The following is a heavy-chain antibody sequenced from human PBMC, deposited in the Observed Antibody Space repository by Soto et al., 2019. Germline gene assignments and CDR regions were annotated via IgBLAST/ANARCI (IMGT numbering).Heavy chain of an antibody. J-gene: IGHJ4*02. CDR2: IYGGGTI. CDR1: GFAVNSDY. D-gene: IGHD2-2*01. V-gene: IGHV3-53*01. CDR3: VRTSSY. Sequence: PGRCMRLSCAPSGFAVNSDYMSWVLQAPGKGLEWVSVIYGGGTIHYSDSVKGRFTISRDNSKNTVFLQMNSLRAEDTAVYYCVRTSSYWGQGTRVTVSS.